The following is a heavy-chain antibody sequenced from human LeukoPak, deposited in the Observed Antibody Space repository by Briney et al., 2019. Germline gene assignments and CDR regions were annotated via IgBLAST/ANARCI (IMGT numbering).Heavy chain of an antibody. CDR3: ARDSGIMGYSYGLGY. D-gene: IGHD5-18*01. Sequence: ASVKVSCKASGGTFSSYAISWVRQAPGQGLEWMGGIIPIFGTANYAQKFQGRVTITADESTSTAYMELSSLRSEDTAVYYCARDSGIMGYSYGLGYWGQGTLVTVSS. J-gene: IGHJ4*02. CDR1: GGTFSSYA. V-gene: IGHV1-69*13. CDR2: IIPIFGTA.